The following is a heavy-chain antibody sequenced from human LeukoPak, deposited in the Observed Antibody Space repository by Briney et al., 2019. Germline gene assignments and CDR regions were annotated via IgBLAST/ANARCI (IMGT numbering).Heavy chain of an antibody. D-gene: IGHD3-9*01. CDR3: ARGSDILSGFEY. CDR2: ISGSRGST. CDR1: GFTFTSYA. Sequence: SGGSLRLSCAASGFTFTSYAMNWVRQAPGKGLEWVSVISGSRGSTYYADSVKGRFTISRDNCKNTLELQMNSLRAEDTAVYYCARGSDILSGFEYWGQGTLVAVSS. V-gene: IGHV3-23*01. J-gene: IGHJ4*02.